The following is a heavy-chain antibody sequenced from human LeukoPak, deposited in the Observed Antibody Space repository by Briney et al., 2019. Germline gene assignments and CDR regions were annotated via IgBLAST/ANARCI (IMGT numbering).Heavy chain of an antibody. CDR2: IYVSGST. V-gene: IGHV4-61*02. CDR1: GGSVSSVGEN. D-gene: IGHD3-10*01. Sequence: SQTLSLTCAVSGGSVSSVGENWNWIRQPAGKGLEWNGRIYVSGSTDYNPSLESRVSMSLDTSENQFSLKLSSVTAADTAVYYCARGGYYGDFDYWGQGTLVTVAS. CDR3: ARGGYYGDFDY. J-gene: IGHJ4*02.